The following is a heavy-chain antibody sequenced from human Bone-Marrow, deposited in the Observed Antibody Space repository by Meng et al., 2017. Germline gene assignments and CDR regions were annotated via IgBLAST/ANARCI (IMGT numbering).Heavy chain of an antibody. J-gene: IGHJ4*02. CDR2: IIPIFGTA. Sequence: SVKVSCKASGGTFSSYAISWVRQAPGQGLEWMGGIIPIFGTANYEQKFQGRVTITTDESTSTAYMELSSLRSEDTAVYYCARPDNHRYYYDSSGYYIFDYWGQGTLVTVSS. CDR3: ARPDNHRYYYDSSGYYIFDY. V-gene: IGHV1-69*05. CDR1: GGTFSSYA. D-gene: IGHD3-22*01.